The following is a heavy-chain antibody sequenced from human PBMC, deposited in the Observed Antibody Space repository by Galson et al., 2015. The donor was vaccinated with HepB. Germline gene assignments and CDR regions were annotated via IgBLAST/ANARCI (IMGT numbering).Heavy chain of an antibody. V-gene: IGHV1-46*01. CDR2: INPSGGST. CDR1: GYMFSSYY. D-gene: IGHD5-24*01. Sequence: SVKVSCKASGYMFSSYYMHWVRQAPGQGLEWMGIINPSGGSTSYAQKFQGRVTMTRDTSTSTAYMELSSLRSEDTAVYYCAREYKSRTDRDGYNYDARRFDYWGQGTLVTVSS. CDR3: AREYKSRTDRDGYNYDARRFDY. J-gene: IGHJ4*02.